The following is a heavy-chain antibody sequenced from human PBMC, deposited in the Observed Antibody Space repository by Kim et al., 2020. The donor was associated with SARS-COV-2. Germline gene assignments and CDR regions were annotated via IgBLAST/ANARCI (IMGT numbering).Heavy chain of an antibody. D-gene: IGHD6-13*01. CDR2: VRGSGGST. CDR3: AKGVQLEYVGFFQH. Sequence: GGSLRLSCAASGFTFSSYAMSWVRQAPGKGLECVSVVRGSGGSTDYADSVKGRFAISRDNSKNTLYLQMNSLRAEDTAIYYCAKGVQLEYVGFFQHWGQGTLVTVSS. V-gene: IGHV3-23*01. CDR1: GFTFSSYA. J-gene: IGHJ1*01.